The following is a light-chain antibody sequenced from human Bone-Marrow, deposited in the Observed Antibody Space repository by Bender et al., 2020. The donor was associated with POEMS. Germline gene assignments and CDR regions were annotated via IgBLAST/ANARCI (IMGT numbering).Light chain of an antibody. CDR3: QSADSSGPWV. CDR2: GNT. Sequence: SYDLTQPPSVSVSPGQTASITCSGDKLGDKYANWYQQKPGQSPVLVIYGNTKRPSGIPERFSASSSGTTVTLTISGVQAEDEADYYCQSADSSGPWVFGGGTKLTVL. J-gene: IGLJ3*02. CDR1: KLGDKY. V-gene: IGLV3-25*03.